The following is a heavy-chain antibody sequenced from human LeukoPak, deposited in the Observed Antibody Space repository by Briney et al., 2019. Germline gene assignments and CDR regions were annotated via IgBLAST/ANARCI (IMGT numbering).Heavy chain of an antibody. V-gene: IGHV3-74*01. J-gene: IGHJ4*02. CDR1: GFTFSASW. CDR2: ISADGSSF. CDR3: ARGYGSSWFYFDY. Sequence: GGSLRLSCAASGFTFSASWMHWVRRVPGKGLVWVSRISADGSSFSYADSVKGRFTTSRDNAKNTVYLQMNSLRAEDTAVYHCARGYGSSWFYFDYWGQGTPVTVSS. D-gene: IGHD6-13*01.